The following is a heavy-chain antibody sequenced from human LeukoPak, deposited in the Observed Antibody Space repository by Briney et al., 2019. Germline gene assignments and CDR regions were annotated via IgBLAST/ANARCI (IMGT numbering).Heavy chain of an antibody. CDR2: ISSSSSTI. Sequence: LTGRSLRLACAASGLSISSYSMNCVRQAPGKWLQWVSYISSSSSTIYYADSVKGRFTISRDNAKTSLYLQMNSLRADDTAVYYCAKGYCSSTSCLKTDWGQGTLVTVSS. CDR1: GLSISSYS. V-gene: IGHV3-48*01. D-gene: IGHD2-2*01. CDR3: AKGYCSSTSCLKTD. J-gene: IGHJ4*02.